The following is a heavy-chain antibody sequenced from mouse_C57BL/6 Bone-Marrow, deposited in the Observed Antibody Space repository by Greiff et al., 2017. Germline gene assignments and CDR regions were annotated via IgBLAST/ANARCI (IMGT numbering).Heavy chain of an antibody. CDR3: ARVAGGNSFEV. Sequence: EVKLMESGGGLVQSGRSLRLSCATSGFTFSDFYMEWVRQAPGKGLEWIAASRNKANDYTTEYSASVKGRFIVSRDTSQSILYLQMNALRAEDTAICICARVAGGNSFEVWGTGATRTVSS. V-gene: IGHV7-1*01. CDR2: SRNKANDYTT. CDR1: GFTFSDFY. D-gene: IGHD2-1*01. J-gene: IGHJ1*03.